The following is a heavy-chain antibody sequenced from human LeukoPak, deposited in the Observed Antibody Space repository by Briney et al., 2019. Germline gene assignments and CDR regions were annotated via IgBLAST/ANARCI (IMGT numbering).Heavy chain of an antibody. V-gene: IGHV3-30*18. CDR3: AKGMTEWLDLDY. Sequence: QPGRSLRLSCAASGFTFSSYGMHWVRQAPGKGLEWVAVISYDGSNKYYADSVKGRFTISRDNSKNTLYLQMNSLRAEDTAVYYCAKGMTEWLDLDYWGQGTLVTVSS. D-gene: IGHD3-3*01. CDR1: GFTFSSYG. J-gene: IGHJ4*02. CDR2: ISYDGSNK.